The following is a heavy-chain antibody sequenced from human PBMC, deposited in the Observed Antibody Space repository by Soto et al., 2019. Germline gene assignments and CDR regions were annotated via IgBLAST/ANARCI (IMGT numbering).Heavy chain of an antibody. J-gene: IGHJ3*02. D-gene: IGHD3-10*01. CDR3: ARLPDYYGSGSYSRGAFDI. Sequence: GESLKISCKGSGYSFTSYWISWVRQMPGKGLEWMGRIDPSDSYTNYSPSFQGHVTISADKSISTAYLQWSSLKASDTAMYYCARLPDYYGSGSYSRGAFDIWGQGTMVTVSS. V-gene: IGHV5-10-1*01. CDR2: IDPSDSYT. CDR1: GYSFTSYW.